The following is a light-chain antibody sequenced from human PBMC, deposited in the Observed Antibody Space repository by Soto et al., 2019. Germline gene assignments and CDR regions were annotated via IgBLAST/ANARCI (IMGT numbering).Light chain of an antibody. CDR3: CSYAGTYTVV. V-gene: IGLV2-11*01. Sequence: QSVLTQPRSVSGSPGQSVTISCTGTSSDVGGYNYVSWYQQHPGKAPKLMIYDVSKRPSGVPDRFSGSKSDNTASLTISGLQAEDEADYYCCSYAGTYTVVFGGGTQLTVL. J-gene: IGLJ2*01. CDR1: SSDVGGYNY. CDR2: DVS.